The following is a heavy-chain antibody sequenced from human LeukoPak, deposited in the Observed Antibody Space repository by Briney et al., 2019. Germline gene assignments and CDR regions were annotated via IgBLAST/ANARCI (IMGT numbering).Heavy chain of an antibody. D-gene: IGHD1-1*01. Sequence: GGSLRLSCAASGFTFSSYEMNWVRQAPGKGLEWVSYISGSGSTIFYADSVKGRFTISRDNAKNSLYLQMNSLRVEDTAVYYCAREYPDNGGGWGYWGQGTLVTVSS. CDR1: GFTFSSYE. V-gene: IGHV3-48*03. CDR2: ISGSGSTI. J-gene: IGHJ4*02. CDR3: AREYPDNGGGWGY.